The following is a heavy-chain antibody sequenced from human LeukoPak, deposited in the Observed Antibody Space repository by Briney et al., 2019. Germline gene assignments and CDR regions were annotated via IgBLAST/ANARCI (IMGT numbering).Heavy chain of an antibody. V-gene: IGHV1-46*01. CDR1: GYTFTSYY. Sequence: GASVKVSCKASGYTFTSYYMHWVRQAPGQGLEWMGIINPSGGSTSYAQKFQGRVTMTRDTSISTAYMELSRLRSDDTAVYYCARGGMYYYYYMDVWGKGTTVTVSS. J-gene: IGHJ6*03. CDR2: INPSGGST. CDR3: ARGGMYYYYYMDV.